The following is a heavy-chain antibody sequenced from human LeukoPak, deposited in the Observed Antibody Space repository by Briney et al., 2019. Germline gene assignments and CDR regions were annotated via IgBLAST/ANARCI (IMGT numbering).Heavy chain of an antibody. CDR3: TTEGDSSSWYYFDY. CDR2: IKSKTDGGTT. V-gene: IGHV3-15*01. Sequence: GGSLRLSCAASGFTFSNAWMSWVRQAPGKGLEWVGRIKSKTDGGTTDYAAPVKGRFTISRDDSKNTLYLQMNSLKTEDTAVYYCTTEGDSSSWYYFDYWGQGTLVTVSS. D-gene: IGHD6-13*01. J-gene: IGHJ4*02. CDR1: GFTFSNAW.